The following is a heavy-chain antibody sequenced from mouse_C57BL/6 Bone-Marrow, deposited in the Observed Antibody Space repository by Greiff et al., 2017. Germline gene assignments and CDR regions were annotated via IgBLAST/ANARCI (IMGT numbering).Heavy chain of an antibody. V-gene: IGHV1-63*01. J-gene: IGHJ2*01. CDR2: IYPGGGYT. D-gene: IGHD3-3*01. CDR3: ARERLYYFDY. Sequence: VKLQQSGAELVRPGTSVKMSCKASGYTFTNYWIGWAKQRPGHGLEWIGDIYPGGGYTNYNEKFKGKATLTVDTSSSTAYMQLSSLTSEDSAVYYCARERLYYFDYWGQGTTLTVSS. CDR1: GYTFTNYW.